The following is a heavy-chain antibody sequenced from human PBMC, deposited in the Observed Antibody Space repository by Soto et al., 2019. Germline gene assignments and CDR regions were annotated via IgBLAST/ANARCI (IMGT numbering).Heavy chain of an antibody. Sequence: ASVKVSCKASGYTFTSYGISWVRQAPGQGLEWMGWISAYNGNTNYAQKLQGRVTMTTDTSTSTAYMELRSLRSDDTAVYYCARVGRYSGYDYDDFDHWGQGTLVTVSS. V-gene: IGHV1-18*01. CDR1: GYTFTSYG. J-gene: IGHJ4*02. CDR3: ARVGRYSGYDYDDFDH. D-gene: IGHD5-12*01. CDR2: ISAYNGNT.